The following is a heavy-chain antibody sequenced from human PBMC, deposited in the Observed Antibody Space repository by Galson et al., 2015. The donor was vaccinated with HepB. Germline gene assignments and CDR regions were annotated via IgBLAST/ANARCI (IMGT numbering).Heavy chain of an antibody. Sequence: SLRLSCAASGFTFNRYGMHWVRQAPGKGLEWVAFIQHDRSSKYYGASVKGRFTISRDNSQKTLYLQMNSLRAEDTAVYYCARESAGVTTGLDYWGRGNLVTVSS. D-gene: IGHD1-26*01. V-gene: IGHV3-30*02. CDR1: GFTFNRYG. CDR2: IQHDRSSK. CDR3: ARESAGVTTGLDY. J-gene: IGHJ4*02.